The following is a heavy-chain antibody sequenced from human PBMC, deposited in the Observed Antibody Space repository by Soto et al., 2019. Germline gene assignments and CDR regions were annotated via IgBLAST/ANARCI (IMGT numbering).Heavy chain of an antibody. Sequence: HPGGSLRLSCAASGFTFSSYWMHWVRQAPGKGLVWVSRINSDGSSTSYADSVKGRFTISRDNAKNTLYLQMNSLRAEDTAVYYCARDTVTTSGNHYYYGMDVWGQGTTVTVSS. CDR3: ARDTVTTSGNHYYYGMDV. CDR2: INSDGSST. CDR1: GFTFSSYW. V-gene: IGHV3-74*01. D-gene: IGHD4-17*01. J-gene: IGHJ6*02.